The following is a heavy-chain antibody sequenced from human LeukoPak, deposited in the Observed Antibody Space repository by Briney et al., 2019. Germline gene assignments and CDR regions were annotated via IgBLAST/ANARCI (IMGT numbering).Heavy chain of an antibody. CDR2: INPNSGGT. V-gene: IGHV1-2*02. D-gene: IGHD4-17*01. Sequence: ASVKVSCKASGYTFTGYYMHWVRQAPGQGLEWMGWINPNSGGTNYAQKFQGRVTMTRGTSISTAYMELSRLRSDDTAVYYCAGGDGDYVRGNWFDPWGQGTLVTVSS. CDR3: AGGDGDYVRGNWFDP. J-gene: IGHJ5*02. CDR1: GYTFTGYY.